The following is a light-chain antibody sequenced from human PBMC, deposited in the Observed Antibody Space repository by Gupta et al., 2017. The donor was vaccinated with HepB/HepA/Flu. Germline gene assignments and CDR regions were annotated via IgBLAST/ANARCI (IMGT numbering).Light chain of an antibody. CDR1: QSLLHSNGYNY. CDR2: LGS. CDR3: RLAVQTPPT. J-gene: IGKJ5*01. Sequence: IVMTQSPLSLPVTPGEPASLSCRSSQSLLHSNGYNYLDWYLQKPGQSPQLLIYLGSNRGAAVPDRFSGSGAGRDFTLKIIRMEADDVGVYYCRLAVQTPPTFGQGTQVEIK. V-gene: IGKV2-28*01.